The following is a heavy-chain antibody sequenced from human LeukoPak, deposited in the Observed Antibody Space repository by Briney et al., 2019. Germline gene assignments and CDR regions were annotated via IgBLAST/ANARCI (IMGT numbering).Heavy chain of an antibody. CDR2: IIPIFGTA. CDR1: GGTFSSYA. J-gene: IGHJ5*02. Sequence: SVKVSCKASGGTFSSYAISWVRQAPGQGREWMGGIIPIFGTANYAQKFQGRVTITTDESTSTAYMELSSLRSEDTAVYYCAGDEYYYDSSGYSVWFDPWGQGALVTVSS. CDR3: AGDEYYYDSSGYSVWFDP. D-gene: IGHD3-22*01. V-gene: IGHV1-69*05.